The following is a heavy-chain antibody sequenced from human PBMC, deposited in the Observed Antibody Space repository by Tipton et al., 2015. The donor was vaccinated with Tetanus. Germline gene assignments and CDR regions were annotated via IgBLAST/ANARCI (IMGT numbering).Heavy chain of an antibody. CDR1: GFTFSSYA. Sequence: SLRLSCAASGFTFSSYAMSWVRQAPGKGLEWVSLIYSGGTRTYYVDSVEGRFTISRDNSKNTLYLQMNCLRAEDTAVYYCAKETPQQAFDIWGQGAMVTVSS. D-gene: IGHD6-13*01. CDR3: AKETPQQAFDI. V-gene: IGHV3-23*03. CDR2: IYSGGTRT. J-gene: IGHJ3*02.